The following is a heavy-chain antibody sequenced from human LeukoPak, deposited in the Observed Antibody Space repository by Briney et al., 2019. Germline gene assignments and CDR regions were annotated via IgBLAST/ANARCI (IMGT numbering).Heavy chain of an antibody. CDR3: ARVIPLRYFDWLSDPFDY. J-gene: IGHJ4*02. CDR2: MNPNSGNT. D-gene: IGHD3-9*01. V-gene: IGHV1-8*01. Sequence: ASVKVSCKASGYTFTSYDINWVRQATGQGLEWMGWMNPNSGNTGYAQKFQGRVTMTRNTFISTAYMELSSLRSEDTAVYYCARVIPLRYFDWLSDPFDYWGQGTLVTVSS. CDR1: GYTFTSYD.